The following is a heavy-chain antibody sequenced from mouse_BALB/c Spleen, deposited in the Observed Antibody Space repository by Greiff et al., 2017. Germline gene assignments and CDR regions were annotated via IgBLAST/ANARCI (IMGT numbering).Heavy chain of an antibody. D-gene: IGHD2-1*01. CDR2: INSNGGST. V-gene: IGHV5-6-2*01. J-gene: IGHJ2*01. Sequence: EVQLVESGGGLVKLGGSLKLSCAASGFTFSSYYMSWVRQTPEKRLELVAAINSNGGSTYYPDTVKGRFTISRDNAKNTLYLQMSSLKSEDTALYYCARQGYGNSFDYWGQGTTLTVSS. CDR3: ARQGYGNSFDY. CDR1: GFTFSSYY.